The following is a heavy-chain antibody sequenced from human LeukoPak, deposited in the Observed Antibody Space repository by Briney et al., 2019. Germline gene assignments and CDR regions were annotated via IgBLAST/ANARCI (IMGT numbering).Heavy chain of an antibody. J-gene: IGHJ4*02. CDR1: EFTFSNYW. CDR3: ARDLAVSDY. V-gene: IGHV3-7*01. CDR2: IKRDGSEK. Sequence: GGSLRLSCAASEFTFSNYWMNWVRQAPGKGLEWVAIIKRDGSEKYYVDSVKGRFTISRNNAEKSLYLQMNSLRDEDTAMYYCARDLAVSDYWGQGTLVTVSS.